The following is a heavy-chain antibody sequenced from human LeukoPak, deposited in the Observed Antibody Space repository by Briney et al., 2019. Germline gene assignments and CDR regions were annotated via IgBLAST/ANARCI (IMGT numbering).Heavy chain of an antibody. V-gene: IGHV3-43*01. CDR1: GFTFSDYW. J-gene: IGHJ3*02. D-gene: IGHD3-10*01. CDR2: ISWDGGST. Sequence: GGSLRLSCAASGFTFSDYWMNWVRQAPGKGLEWVSLISWDGGSTYYADSVKGRFTISRDNSKNSLYLQMNSLRTEDTALYYCAKDFMVRGVNDAFDIWGQGTMVTVSS. CDR3: AKDFMVRGVNDAFDI.